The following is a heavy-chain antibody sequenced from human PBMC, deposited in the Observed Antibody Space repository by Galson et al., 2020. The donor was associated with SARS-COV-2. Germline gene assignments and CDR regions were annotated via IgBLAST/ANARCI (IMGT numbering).Heavy chain of an antibody. CDR3: ARTSIAAGYYYYYGMDV. D-gene: IGHD6-13*01. Sequence: SGPTLVKPTQTLTLTCTFSGFSLSTSGMCVSWIRQPPGKALEWLARIDWDDDKYYSTSLKTRLTISKDTSKNQVVLTMTNMDPVDTATYYCARTSIAAGYYYYYGMDVWGQGTTVTVSS. V-gene: IGHV2-70*11. CDR1: GFSLSTSGMC. CDR2: IDWDDDK. J-gene: IGHJ6*02.